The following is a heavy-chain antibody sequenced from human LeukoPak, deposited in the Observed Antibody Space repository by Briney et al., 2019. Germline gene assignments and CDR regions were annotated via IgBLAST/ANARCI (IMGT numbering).Heavy chain of an antibody. CDR1: GGSIYRGRYY. Sequence: SETLSLTCTVSGGSIYRGRYYWSWIRQHPGKGLGWSGYIYYSGSTDYNPSLKTRVTITVHTSRNQFPIKLSSVTAADTAVYYWAKGRAEGGYDGQYYFYYMDVWGKGTTVTVS. V-gene: IGHV4-31*03. CDR2: IYYSGST. CDR3: AKGRAEGGYDGQYYFYYMDV. D-gene: IGHD5-12*01. J-gene: IGHJ6*03.